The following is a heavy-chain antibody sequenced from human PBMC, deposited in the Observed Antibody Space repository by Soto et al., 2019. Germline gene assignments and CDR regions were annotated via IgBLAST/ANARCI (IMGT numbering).Heavy chain of an antibody. D-gene: IGHD4-4*01. CDR3: ARDGGVYDYSPFDY. V-gene: IGHV1-69*12. Sequence: QVQLVQSGAEVKKPGSSVKVSCKASGGTFSSYAISWVRQAPGQGLEWMGGIIPIFGTADYAQKFQGRVTMPAHEPTSAAYIELSSLRSEDTAVYYCARDGGVYDYSPFDYWGQGTLVTVSS. J-gene: IGHJ4*02. CDR2: IIPIFGTA. CDR1: GGTFSSYA.